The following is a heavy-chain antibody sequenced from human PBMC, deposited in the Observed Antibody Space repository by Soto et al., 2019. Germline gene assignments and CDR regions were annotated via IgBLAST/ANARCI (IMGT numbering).Heavy chain of an antibody. J-gene: IGHJ5*02. D-gene: IGHD6-13*01. Sequence: QVQLVQSGTEVKKPGASVKLSCKASGYTFTNSDINWVRQATGQRLEWMGWMNPYSSNTGYALKFQGRVTMTSNTSIRTAYMELRNLRSEDTAVYYCAKSNRGRGYWFDPWGQGALVIVSS. CDR2: MNPYSSNT. CDR3: AKSNRGRGYWFDP. V-gene: IGHV1-8*01. CDR1: GYTFTNSD.